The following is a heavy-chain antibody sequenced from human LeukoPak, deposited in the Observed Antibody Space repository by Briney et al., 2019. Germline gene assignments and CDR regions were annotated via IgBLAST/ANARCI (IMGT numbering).Heavy chain of an antibody. CDR3: ARGGVSSGPAAFDI. D-gene: IGHD6-19*01. V-gene: IGHV4-59*06. J-gene: IGHJ3*02. CDR2: IYYSGST. Sequence: SETLSLTCTVSGGSISSYYWSWIRQPPGKGLEWIGYIYYSGSTYYNPSLKSRVTISVDTSKNQFSLKLSSVTAADTAVYYCARGGVSSGPAAFDIWGQGTMVTVSS. CDR1: GGSISSYY.